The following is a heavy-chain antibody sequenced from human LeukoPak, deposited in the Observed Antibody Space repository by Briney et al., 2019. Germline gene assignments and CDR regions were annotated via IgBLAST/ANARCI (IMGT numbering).Heavy chain of an antibody. CDR3: ARADIVLMVYAFDY. D-gene: IGHD2-8*01. V-gene: IGHV4-34*01. CDR2: INHSGST. CDR1: GGSFSGYY. J-gene: IGHJ4*02. Sequence: SETLSLTCAVYGGSFSGYYWSWIRQPPGKGLEWIREINHSGSTNYNPSLKSRVTISVDTSKNQFSLKLSSVTAADTAVYYCARADIVLMVYAFDYWGQGTLDTVSS.